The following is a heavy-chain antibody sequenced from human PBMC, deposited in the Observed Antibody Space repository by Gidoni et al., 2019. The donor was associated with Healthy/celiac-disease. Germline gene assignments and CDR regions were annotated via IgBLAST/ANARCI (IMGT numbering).Heavy chain of an antibody. CDR1: GFTFDDYG. CDR3: ARDSWFGEHGSY. Sequence: EVQLVESGGGVVRPGGYLRLSCAASGFTFDDYGMCWVRQAPGKGLEWVSGINWSGGSTGYADSVKGRFTISRDNAKNSLYLQMNSLRAEDTALYYCARDSWFGEHGSYWGQGTLVTVSS. D-gene: IGHD3-10*01. V-gene: IGHV3-20*04. J-gene: IGHJ4*02. CDR2: INWSGGST.